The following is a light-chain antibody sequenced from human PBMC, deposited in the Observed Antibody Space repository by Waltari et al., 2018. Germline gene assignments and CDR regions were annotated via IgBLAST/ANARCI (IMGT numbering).Light chain of an antibody. Sequence: EIVMTQSPATLSVSPGERATLSCRASQSVNSNLAWYQQNPGQAPRLLIYGAATRATGIPARFSGSGSGTEFTLTITNLQSEDSAVYFCQHYNIRPLTFGGGTKVAI. J-gene: IGKJ4*01. CDR3: QHYNIRPLT. V-gene: IGKV3-15*01. CDR1: QSVNSN. CDR2: GAA.